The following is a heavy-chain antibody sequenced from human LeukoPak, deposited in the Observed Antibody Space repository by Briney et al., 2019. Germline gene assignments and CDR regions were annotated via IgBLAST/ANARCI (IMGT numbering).Heavy chain of an antibody. J-gene: IGHJ4*02. CDR3: VKDRTGTYTLDY. CDR1: GFTFSNNA. V-gene: IGHV3-30-3*01. CDR2: ISDDGSRQ. D-gene: IGHD3-10*01. Sequence: GGSLTLSCAASGFTFSNNAMSWVRQAPGKGLEWVAFISDDGSRQHYADSVKGRFTISRDNSKNTLNLQMNSLRAEDTAVYYCVKDRTGTYTLDYWGQGTLVTVSS.